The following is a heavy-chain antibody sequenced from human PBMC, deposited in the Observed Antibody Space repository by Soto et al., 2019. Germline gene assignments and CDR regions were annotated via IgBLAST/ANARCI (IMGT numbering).Heavy chain of an antibody. J-gene: IGHJ4*02. V-gene: IGHV3-30*18. D-gene: IGHD4-17*01. Sequence: QVQLVESGGGVVQPGRSLRLSCAASGFTFSTYGMHWVRQAPGKGLEWVAVMSYDGNNKYYADSVKGRFTISRDNSKNTLFLQMNSLRAADTAAYYCAKDHLPSTVTTPGYWGQGTLVTVSS. CDR1: GFTFSTYG. CDR3: AKDHLPSTVTTPGY. CDR2: MSYDGNNK.